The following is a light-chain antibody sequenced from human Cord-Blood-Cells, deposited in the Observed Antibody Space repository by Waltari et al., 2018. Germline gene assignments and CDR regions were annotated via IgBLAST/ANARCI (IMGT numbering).Light chain of an antibody. CDR1: QSVSSN. CDR3: QQYNNWPPFT. Sequence: EIVMTQSSATQSVSRGERATLSCRASQSVSSNLAWYQQKPGQAPRLRIYGASTRATGIPAGFSGSGAETEFTLTISSLQSEDFAVYYCQQYNNWPPFTVGPGTKVDIK. CDR2: GAS. J-gene: IGKJ3*01. V-gene: IGKV3-15*01.